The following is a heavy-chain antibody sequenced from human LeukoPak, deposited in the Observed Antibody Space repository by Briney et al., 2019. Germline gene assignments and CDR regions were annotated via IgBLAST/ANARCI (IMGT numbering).Heavy chain of an antibody. J-gene: IGHJ4*02. CDR3: ARDPSYHGGYFDY. D-gene: IGHD2-2*01. V-gene: IGHV4-59*01. CDR2: IYYSGST. Sequence: SETLSLTCTVSGGSINSYYWSWIRQPPGKGLEWIGYIYYSGSTNYNPSLKSRVTISVDTSKYQFSLKLSSVTAADTAVYYCARDPSYHGGYFDYWGQGTLVTVFS. CDR1: GGSINSYY.